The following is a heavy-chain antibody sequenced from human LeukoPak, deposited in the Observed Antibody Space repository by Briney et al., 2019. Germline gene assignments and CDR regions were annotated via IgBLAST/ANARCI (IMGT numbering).Heavy chain of an antibody. CDR1: GYTFTSYY. Sequence: ASVKVSCKASGYTFTSYYMHWVRQAPGQGLEWMGIINPSGGSTSYAQKVQGRVTTTRDTSTSTVYMELSSLRSEDTAVYYCARAYCGGDCYSVYYYYYGMDVWGKGTTVTVSS. D-gene: IGHD2-21*02. CDR3: ARAYCGGDCYSVYYYYYGMDV. J-gene: IGHJ6*04. CDR2: INPSGGST. V-gene: IGHV1-46*01.